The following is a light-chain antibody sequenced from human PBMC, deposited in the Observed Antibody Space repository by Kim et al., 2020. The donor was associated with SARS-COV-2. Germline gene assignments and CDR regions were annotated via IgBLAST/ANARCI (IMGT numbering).Light chain of an antibody. J-gene: IGLJ1*01. CDR2: EVS. CDR1: SSDVGSYNL. Sequence: SITLSCTGTSSDVGSYNLVSWYQQHPGKAPKLMIYEVSKRPSGVSNRFSGSKSGNTASLTISGLQAEDEADYYCCSYAGSSTSPYVFGTGTKVTVL. V-gene: IGLV2-23*02. CDR3: CSYAGSSTSPYV.